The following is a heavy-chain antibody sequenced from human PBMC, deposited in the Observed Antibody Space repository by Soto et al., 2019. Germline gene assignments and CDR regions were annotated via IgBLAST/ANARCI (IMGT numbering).Heavy chain of an antibody. CDR2: IYYSGNT. V-gene: IGHV4-30-4*01. J-gene: IGHJ6*02. CDR1: GGSISSGDYY. D-gene: IGHD5-18*01. CDR3: ARALIQLWPHYYYGMDV. Sequence: SETLSLTCTVSGGSISSGDYYWSWIRQPPGKGLEWIGYIYYSGNTYYNPSLKSRVTISVDTSKNQFSLKLSSVTAADTAVYYCARALIQLWPHYYYGMDVWGQGTTVTVSS.